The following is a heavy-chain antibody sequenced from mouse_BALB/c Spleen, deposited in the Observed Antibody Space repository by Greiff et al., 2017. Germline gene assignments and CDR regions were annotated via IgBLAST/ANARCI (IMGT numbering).Heavy chain of an antibody. V-gene: IGHV1-4*01. D-gene: IGHD1-1*01. J-gene: IGHJ4*01. CDR2: INPSTGYT. Sequence: QVQLQQSGTVLARPGASVKMSCKASGYSFTSYWMHWVKQRPGQGLEWIGYINPSTGYTEYNQKFKDKATLTADKSSSTAYMQLSSLTSEDSAVYYCARELRNAMDYWGQGTSVTVSS. CDR1: GYSFTSYW. CDR3: ARELRNAMDY.